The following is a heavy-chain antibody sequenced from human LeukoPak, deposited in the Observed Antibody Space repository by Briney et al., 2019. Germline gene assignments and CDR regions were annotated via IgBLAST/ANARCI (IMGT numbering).Heavy chain of an antibody. CDR2: IYYSGST. Sequence: PSETLSLTCTVSGGSISSYYWSWIRQPPGKGLEWIGYIYYSGSTNYNPSLKSRVTISVDTSKNQFSLKLSFVTAADTAVYYCAREGGDYVWGSYLDYWGQGTLVTVSS. V-gene: IGHV4-59*01. D-gene: IGHD3-16*01. CDR3: AREGGDYVWGSYLDY. CDR1: GGSISSYY. J-gene: IGHJ4*02.